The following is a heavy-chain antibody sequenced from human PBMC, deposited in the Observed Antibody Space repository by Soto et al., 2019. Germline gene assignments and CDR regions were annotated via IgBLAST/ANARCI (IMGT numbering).Heavy chain of an antibody. CDR2: ISGVGTIT. D-gene: IGHD6-13*01. Sequence: GSLRLSCAASGFTFSSYAMTWVRQAPGKGLEWVSSISGVGTITFHADSVKGRFTISRDNSKNTLYLQMNSLRVEDSAIYYCAKIVDGAGTAYWGQGTLVTVSS. V-gene: IGHV3-23*01. J-gene: IGHJ4*02. CDR1: GFTFSSYA. CDR3: AKIVDGAGTAY.